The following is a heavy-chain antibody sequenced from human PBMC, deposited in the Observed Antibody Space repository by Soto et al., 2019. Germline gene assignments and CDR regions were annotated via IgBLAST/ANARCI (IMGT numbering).Heavy chain of an antibody. CDR2: INHSGST. CDR1: GGSFSGYY. Sequence: PSETLSLTCAVYGGSFSGYYWSWIRQPPGKGLEWIGEINHSGSTNYNPSLQSRVSILVDKSKNQFSLYLNSVTAEDTAVYYCASELSGYAFGPGEVHWGRGTLVTVSS. V-gene: IGHV4-34*01. D-gene: IGHD5-18*01. J-gene: IGHJ4*02. CDR3: ASELSGYAFGPGEVH.